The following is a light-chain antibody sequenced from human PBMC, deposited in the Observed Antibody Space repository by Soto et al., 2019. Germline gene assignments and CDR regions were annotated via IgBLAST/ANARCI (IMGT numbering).Light chain of an antibody. CDR3: SSYRSSSPYVV. CDR2: DVN. J-gene: IGLJ2*01. Sequence: QSALTQPASVSGSPGQSITISCTGTSSDVGGYNYVSWYQQHPGKAPKLMIYDVNNRPSGVSNRFSGSKSGNTASLTISGLQAEDDADYYCSSYRSSSPYVVFGGGTKLTVL. V-gene: IGLV2-14*01. CDR1: SSDVGGYNY.